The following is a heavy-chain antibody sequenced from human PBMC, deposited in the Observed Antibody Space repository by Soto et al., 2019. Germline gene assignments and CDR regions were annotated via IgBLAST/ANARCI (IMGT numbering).Heavy chain of an antibody. CDR3: ARGRPGYDSLRSDAFDI. D-gene: IGHD3-22*01. J-gene: IGHJ3*02. Sequence: QLQLQESGSGLVKPSQTLSLTCAVSGGSISSGGYSWSWIRQPPGKGLEWIGYIYHSGSTYYNPSLKSRVTISVDRSKNQFSLKLSSVTAADTAVYYCARGRPGYDSLRSDAFDIWGQGTMVTVSS. CDR2: IYHSGST. CDR1: GGSISSGGYS. V-gene: IGHV4-30-2*01.